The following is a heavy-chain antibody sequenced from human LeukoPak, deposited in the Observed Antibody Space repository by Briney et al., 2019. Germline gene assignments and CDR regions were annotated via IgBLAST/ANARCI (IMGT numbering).Heavy chain of an antibody. D-gene: IGHD3-16*02. CDR1: GFTFSSYA. CDR3: AKDGYRSHYNWFDP. CDR2: ISGSGGST. J-gene: IGHJ5*02. V-gene: IGHV3-23*01. Sequence: GGSLRLSCAASGFTFSSYAMSWVRQAPGKGLEWVSAISGSGGSTYYADSVKGRFTISRDNSKSTLYLQMNSLRAEDTAVYYCAKDGYRSHYNWFDPWGQGTLVTVSS.